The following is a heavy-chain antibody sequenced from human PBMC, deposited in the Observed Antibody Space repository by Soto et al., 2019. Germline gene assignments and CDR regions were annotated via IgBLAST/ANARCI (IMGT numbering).Heavy chain of an antibody. CDR3: ARAPFRVFGTFDY. CDR2: IYYSGST. Sequence: TSETLSLTCTVSGGSISSGGYYWSWIRQHPGKGLEWIGYIYYSGSTYYNPSLKSRVTISVDTSKNQFSLKLSSVTAADTAVYYCARAPFRVFGTFDYWGQGTLVTVS. CDR1: GGSISSGGYY. V-gene: IGHV4-31*03. J-gene: IGHJ4*02. D-gene: IGHD3-3*01.